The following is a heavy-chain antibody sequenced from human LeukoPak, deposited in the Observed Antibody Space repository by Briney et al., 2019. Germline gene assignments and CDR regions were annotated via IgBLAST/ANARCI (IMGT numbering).Heavy chain of an antibody. CDR2: ISSKANNYAT. V-gene: IGHV3-73*01. Sequence: PGGSLRLSCAASGFTFSGSAMEWVRQASGKGLEWLGRISSKANNYATEYAASVKGRFSISRDDSKNTAYLQMNSLKTEDTAVYYCASTLSGTLIGPTYWGQGTLVTVSS. CDR3: ASTLSGTLIGPTY. D-gene: IGHD2-21*01. CDR1: GFTFSGSA. J-gene: IGHJ4*02.